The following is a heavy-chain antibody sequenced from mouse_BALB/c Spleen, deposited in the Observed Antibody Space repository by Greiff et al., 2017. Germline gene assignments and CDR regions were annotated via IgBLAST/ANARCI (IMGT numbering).Heavy chain of an antibody. V-gene: IGHV1S81*02. CDR3: TRGYYGNSYAMDY. D-gene: IGHD2-1*01. J-gene: IGHJ4*01. CDR1: GYTFTSYY. Sequence: VQLQQSGAELVMPGASVKLSCKASGYTFTSYYMYWVKQRPGQGLEWIGEINPSNGGTNFNEKFKSKATLTVDKSSSTAYMQLSSLTSEDSAVYYCTRGYYGNSYAMDYWGQGTSVTVSS. CDR2: INPSNGGT.